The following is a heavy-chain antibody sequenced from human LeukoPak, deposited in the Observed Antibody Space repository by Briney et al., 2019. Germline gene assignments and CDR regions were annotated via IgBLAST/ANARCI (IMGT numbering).Heavy chain of an antibody. CDR2: VNLQGST. CDR1: GDSITNTNY. Sequence: SESLFLTCGVSGDSITNTNYWTWVRQPPGKGLEWIGEVNLQGSTNYNPSLMGRVAIAVDTTENHISLQLTSVTAADTAVYYCAREGGPYRPLDYSGQEPLVTVSS. V-gene: IGHV4-4*02. CDR3: AREGGPYRPLDY. J-gene: IGHJ4*02.